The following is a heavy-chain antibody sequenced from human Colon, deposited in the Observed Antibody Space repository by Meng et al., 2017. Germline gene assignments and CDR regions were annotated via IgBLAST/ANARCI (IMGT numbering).Heavy chain of an antibody. Sequence: QLQLLESGPVLVQTSGTLSIACAVSGDSIGNSKWGRCLRQSPGKGLEWIGEISNSGKTVYSPSLKSRGTISLDKSSNHFSLTLSPVTAADTAIYFCARERMRELGLFDYWGQGALVTVSS. CDR2: ISNSGKT. CDR1: GDSIGNSKW. V-gene: IGHV4-4*02. D-gene: IGHD7-27*01. J-gene: IGHJ4*02. CDR3: ARERMRELGLFDY.